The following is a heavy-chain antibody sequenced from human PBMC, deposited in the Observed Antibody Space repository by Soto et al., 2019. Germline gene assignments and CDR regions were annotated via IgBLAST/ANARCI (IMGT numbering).Heavy chain of an antibody. D-gene: IGHD1-1*01. V-gene: IGHV4-34*01. CDR2: INHSGST. CDR3: LWFHPDYNYLFAY. Sequence: SETLSLTCAVYGGSFSGYYWSWIRQPPGKGLEWIGEINHSGSTNYNPSLKSRVTTSVDTSKNQFSLKLSSVTAADTAVYYCLWFHPDYNYLFAYCGQGSLVPGSS. CDR1: GGSFSGYY. J-gene: IGHJ4*02.